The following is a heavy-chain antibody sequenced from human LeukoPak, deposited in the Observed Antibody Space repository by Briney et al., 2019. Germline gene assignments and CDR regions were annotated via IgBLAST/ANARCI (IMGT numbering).Heavy chain of an antibody. CDR3: ARALYYYYYMDV. Sequence: ASVKVSCKASGYTFTGYYMHWVRQAPAQGLEWMGWIDPNSGGTNYAQKFQGRVTMTRDTSISTAYMELSRLRSDDTAVYYCARALYYYYYMDVWGKGTTVTISS. V-gene: IGHV1-2*02. J-gene: IGHJ6*03. CDR1: GYTFTGYY. CDR2: IDPNSGGT.